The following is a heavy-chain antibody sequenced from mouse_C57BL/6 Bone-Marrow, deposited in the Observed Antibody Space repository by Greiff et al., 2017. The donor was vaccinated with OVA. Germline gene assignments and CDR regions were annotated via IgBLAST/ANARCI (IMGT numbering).Heavy chain of an antibody. J-gene: IGHJ3*01. V-gene: IGHV1-55*01. D-gene: IGHD1-1*01. CDR1: GYTFTSYW. CDR2: IYPGSGST. CDR3: ARERNGSSPWFAY. Sequence: VQLQQSGPELVKPGASVKMSCKASGYTFTSYWITWVKQRPGQGLEWIGDIYPGSGSTNYNEKFKSKATLTVDTSSSTAYMQLSSLTSEDSAVYYCARERNGSSPWFAYWGQGTLVTVSA.